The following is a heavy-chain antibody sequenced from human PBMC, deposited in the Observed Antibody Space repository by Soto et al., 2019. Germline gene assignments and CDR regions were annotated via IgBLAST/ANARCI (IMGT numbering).Heavy chain of an antibody. CDR2: INHSGST. V-gene: IGHV4-34*01. Sequence: QVHLQQWGAGLLKPSETVSLTCAVYGGSFSGYYWSWIRQPPGKGLEWIGEINHSGSTNYNPSLKSRVTMSVDTSKNQFSLKLSSVTAADTAVYYCARGGGYCSSTSCANLGLFHDAFDICGQGTMVTVSS. D-gene: IGHD2-2*01. CDR1: GGSFSGYY. J-gene: IGHJ3*02. CDR3: ARGGGYCSSTSCANLGLFHDAFDI.